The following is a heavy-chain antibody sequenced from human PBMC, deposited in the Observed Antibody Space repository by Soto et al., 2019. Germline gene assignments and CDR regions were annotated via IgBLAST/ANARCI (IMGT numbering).Heavy chain of an antibody. V-gene: IGHV3-33*01. CDR2: IWYDGSNK. J-gene: IGHJ3*02. Sequence: GGSLRLSCAASGFTFSSYGMHWVRQAPGKGLEWVAVIWYDGSNKYYADSVKGRFTISRDNSKNTLYLQMNSLRAEDTAVYYCARDLYDSSLNAFDIWGQGTMVTVSS. D-gene: IGHD3-22*01. CDR1: GFTFSSYG. CDR3: ARDLYDSSLNAFDI.